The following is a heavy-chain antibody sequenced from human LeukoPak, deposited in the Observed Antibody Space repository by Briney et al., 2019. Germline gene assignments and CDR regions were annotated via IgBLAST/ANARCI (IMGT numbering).Heavy chain of an antibody. Sequence: SETLSLTCTVSGYSISSGYYWGWIRQPPGKGLEWIGSIYHSGSTYYNPSLKSRVTISVDTSKNQFSLKLSSVTAADTAVYYCARVGLLWFGESYVPYYFDYWGQGTLVTVSS. CDR3: ARVGLLWFGESYVPYYFDY. D-gene: IGHD3-10*01. CDR1: GYSISSGYY. CDR2: IYHSGST. V-gene: IGHV4-38-2*02. J-gene: IGHJ4*02.